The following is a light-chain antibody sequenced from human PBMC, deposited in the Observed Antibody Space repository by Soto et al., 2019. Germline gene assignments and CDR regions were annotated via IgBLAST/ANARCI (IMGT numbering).Light chain of an antibody. CDR3: QQYNSYPWT. Sequence: DIQMTQSPSTLSASVGDRVTITCRASQSISSWLAWYQQKPGKAPKLLIYKASSLESGVPSRFSGSGAGTEFTLTSSSLQPDDVATYYCQQYNSYPWTFGQGTKVEIK. CDR2: KAS. CDR1: QSISSW. V-gene: IGKV1-5*03. J-gene: IGKJ1*01.